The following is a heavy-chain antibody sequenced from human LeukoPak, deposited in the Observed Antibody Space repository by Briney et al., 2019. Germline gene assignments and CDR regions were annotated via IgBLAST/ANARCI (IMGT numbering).Heavy chain of an antibody. J-gene: IGHJ4*02. CDR3: ARFLDILTAFDY. CDR1: GFTFSSYW. CDR2: IYSGGST. V-gene: IGHV3-53*01. Sequence: GGCLRLSCAASGFTFSSYWMSWVRQAPGKGLKWVSVIYSGGSTYYADSVKGRFTISRDNSKNTLYLQMNSLRAEDTAVYYCARFLDILTAFDYWGQGTLVTVSS. D-gene: IGHD3-9*01.